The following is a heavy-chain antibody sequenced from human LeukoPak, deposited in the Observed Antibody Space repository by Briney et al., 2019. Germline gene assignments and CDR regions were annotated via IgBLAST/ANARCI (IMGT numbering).Heavy chain of an antibody. V-gene: IGHV1-69*13. CDR3: ARTASTIFGVVNVFDP. CDR2: IIPIFGTA. D-gene: IGHD3-3*01. CDR1: GGTFISYA. J-gene: IGHJ5*02. Sequence: ASVKVSCKASGGTFISYAISWVRQAPGQGLEWMGGIIPIFGTANYAQKFQGRVTITADESTSTAYMELSSLRSEDTAVYYCARTASTIFGVVNVFDPWGQGTLVTVSS.